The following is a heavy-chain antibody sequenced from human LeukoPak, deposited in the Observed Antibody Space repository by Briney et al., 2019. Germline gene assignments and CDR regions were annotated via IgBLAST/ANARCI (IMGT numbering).Heavy chain of an antibody. CDR1: GGTFSSYG. CDR2: INPSGGST. D-gene: IGHD3-3*01. J-gene: IGHJ4*02. CDR3: ARGGVLRFLEHLDY. Sequence: ASVKVSCKASGGTFSSYGITWVRQAPGQGLEWMGIINPSGGSTTYAQKFQGRVTMTRDTSTSTVYMELSSLRSEDTAVYYCARGGVLRFLEHLDYWGQGTLVTVSS. V-gene: IGHV1-46*01.